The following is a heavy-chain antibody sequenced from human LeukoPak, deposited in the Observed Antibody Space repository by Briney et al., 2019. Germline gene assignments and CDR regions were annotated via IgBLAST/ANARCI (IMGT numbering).Heavy chain of an antibody. V-gene: IGHV4-34*01. D-gene: IGHD4-17*01. CDR2: ISHRGST. Sequence: SETLSLTCAVYGESFNAYSCSWIRQPPGKGQEWIGVISHRGSTNYNPSLKSRVTISIDTSKNQFSLKLSSVTAADTAVYYCARGEYGNQRSNNYFDSWGQGTLVTVSS. CDR1: GESFNAYS. J-gene: IGHJ5*01. CDR3: ARGEYGNQRSNNYFDS.